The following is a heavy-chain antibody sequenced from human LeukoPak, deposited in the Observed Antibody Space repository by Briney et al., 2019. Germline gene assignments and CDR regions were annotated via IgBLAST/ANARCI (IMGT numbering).Heavy chain of an antibody. CDR1: GGTFSSYA. CDR2: IIPIFGTA. J-gene: IGHJ4*02. D-gene: IGHD3-22*01. V-gene: IGHV1-69*13. Sequence: SVKVSCKASGGTFSSYAISWVRQAPGQGLEWMGGIIPIFGTANYAQKFQGRVTITADESTSTAYMELSSLRSEDTAVYYCAREIGDSSGYFYFDYWGQGTLVTVSS. CDR3: AREIGDSSGYFYFDY.